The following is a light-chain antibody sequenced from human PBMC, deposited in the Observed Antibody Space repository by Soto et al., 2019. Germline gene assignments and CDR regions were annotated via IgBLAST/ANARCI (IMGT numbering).Light chain of an antibody. J-gene: IGKJ2*01. CDR1: QSVSSY. CDR3: QQRSNWPPMYT. CDR2: DAS. V-gene: IGKV3-11*01. Sequence: EIVLTQSPATLSLSPGERATLSCRASQSVSSYLAWYQQKPGQAPRLLIYDASNSATGIPARFSGSGSGTDFTLTISSLEPEDFAVYYCQQRSNWPPMYTFGHGTKLEIK.